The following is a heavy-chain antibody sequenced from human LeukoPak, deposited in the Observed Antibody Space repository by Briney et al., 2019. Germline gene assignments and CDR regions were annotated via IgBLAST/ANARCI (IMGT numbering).Heavy chain of an antibody. J-gene: IGHJ6*03. V-gene: IGHV4-34*01. CDR3: ARRGRYYDSSGYYYLGYYYYYMDV. CDR2: INHSGIT. Sequence: SETLSLTCAVYGGSFSGYYWSWIRQPPGKGLEWIGEINHSGITNYNPSLKSRVTISVDTSKNQFSLKLSSVTAADTAVYYCARRGRYYDSSGYYYLGYYYYYMDVWGKGTTVTVSS. D-gene: IGHD3-22*01. CDR1: GGSFSGYY.